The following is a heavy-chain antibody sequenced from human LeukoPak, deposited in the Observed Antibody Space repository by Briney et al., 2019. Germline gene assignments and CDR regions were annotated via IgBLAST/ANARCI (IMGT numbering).Heavy chain of an antibody. CDR1: GFTFSSYA. CDR2: ISYDGSNK. V-gene: IGHV3-30-3*01. J-gene: IGHJ4*02. Sequence: GGSLRLSCAASGFTFSSYAMHWVRQAPGKGLEGVAVISYDGSNKYYADSVKGRFTISRDNSKNTLYLQMNSLRAEDTAVYYCARDRATVTTLCDYWGQGTLVTVSS. D-gene: IGHD4-17*01. CDR3: ARDRATVTTLCDY.